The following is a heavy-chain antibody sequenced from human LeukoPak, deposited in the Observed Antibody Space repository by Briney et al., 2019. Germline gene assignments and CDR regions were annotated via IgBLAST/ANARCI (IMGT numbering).Heavy chain of an antibody. J-gene: IGHJ6*03. D-gene: IGHD3-10*01. CDR2: MNPNSGNT. CDR3: ARDLGWFGESPRYYYYYYMDV. Sequence: ASVKVSCKASGYTFTSYDINWVRQAAGQGLEWMGWMNPNSGNTGYAQKFQGRVTITRNTYISTAYMELSSLRSEDTAVYYCARDLGWFGESPRYYYYYYMDVWGKGTTVTISS. V-gene: IGHV1-8*03. CDR1: GYTFTSYD.